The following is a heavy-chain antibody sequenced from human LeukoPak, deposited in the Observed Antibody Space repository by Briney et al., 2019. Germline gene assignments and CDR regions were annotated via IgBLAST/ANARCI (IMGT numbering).Heavy chain of an antibody. CDR3: ARERGGGNIGVVPAAISCWFDP. D-gene: IGHD2-2*01. J-gene: IGHJ5*02. CDR1: GGTFSSYA. Sequence: SVKVSCKASGGTFSSYAISWVRQAPGQGLEWMGGIIPIFGTANYAQKFQGRVTITADESTSTAYMELSSLRSEDTAVYYCARERGGGNIGVVPAAISCWFDPWGQGTLVTVSS. CDR2: IIPIFGTA. V-gene: IGHV1-69*01.